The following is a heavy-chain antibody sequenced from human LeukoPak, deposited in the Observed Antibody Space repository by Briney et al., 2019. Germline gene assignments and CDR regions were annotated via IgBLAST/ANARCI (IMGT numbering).Heavy chain of an antibody. V-gene: IGHV1-2*02. CDR1: GYTFTGYY. D-gene: IGHD3-10*01. J-gene: IGHJ4*02. CDR3: ARESRADSGTYVPPDY. Sequence: GESLKISCNASGYTFTGYYMHWVRQAPGQGLVWMGWINPNSGGTNYAQKFQGRVTMTRDTSISTACMELSRLRSDDTAVYYCARESRADSGTYVPPDYWGQGTLVTVSS. CDR2: INPNSGGT.